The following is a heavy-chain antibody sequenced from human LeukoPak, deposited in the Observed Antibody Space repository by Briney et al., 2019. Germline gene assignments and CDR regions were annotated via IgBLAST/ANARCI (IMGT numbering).Heavy chain of an antibody. Sequence: PGRSRRLSCATSGFTFSDHYMDWVRQAPGKGLEWVGRIRIAANSYTTEYAASVKGRFTISRDDPKNTLYLQMNSLETEDTAVYYCARGRWSFDYWGQGTLVTVSS. CDR2: IRIAANSYTT. D-gene: IGHD2-15*01. V-gene: IGHV3-72*01. J-gene: IGHJ4*02. CDR1: GFTFSDHY. CDR3: ARGRWSFDY.